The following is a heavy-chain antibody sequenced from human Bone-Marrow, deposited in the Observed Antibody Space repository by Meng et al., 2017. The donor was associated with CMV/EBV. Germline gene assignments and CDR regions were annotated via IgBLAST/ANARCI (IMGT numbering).Heavy chain of an antibody. J-gene: IGHJ4*02. V-gene: IGHV4-59*01. Sequence: GSLRLPCTVSGGSISSYTWSWIRQLPGKGLEWIVYIYYSGSTNYNPSLKRRVTISVDTSTNQFSLKLSSVTAADTAVYYCARGGVVTAAILNYWGQGTLVTVSS. D-gene: IGHD2-2*02. CDR2: IYYSGST. CDR1: GGSISSYT. CDR3: ARGGVVTAAILNY.